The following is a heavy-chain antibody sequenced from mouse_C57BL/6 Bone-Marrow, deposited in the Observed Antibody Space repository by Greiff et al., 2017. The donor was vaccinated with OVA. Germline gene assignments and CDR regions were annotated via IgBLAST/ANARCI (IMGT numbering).Heavy chain of an antibody. CDR1: GYTFSSYA. CDR2: ISSGGDYI. CDR3: TRVIDAMDY. Sequence: EVMLVESGEGLVKPGGSLKLSCAASGYTFSSYAMSWVRQTPEKRLEWVAYISSGGDYIYYADTVKGRFTISRDNARNSLYLQMSRLKSEDTAMYYYTRVIDAMDYWGRGKSVTVSS. D-gene: IGHD2-1*01. J-gene: IGHJ4*01. V-gene: IGHV5-9-1*02.